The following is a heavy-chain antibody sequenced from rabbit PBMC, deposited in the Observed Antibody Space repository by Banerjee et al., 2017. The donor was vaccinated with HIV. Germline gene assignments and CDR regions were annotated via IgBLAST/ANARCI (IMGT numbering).Heavy chain of an antibody. Sequence: QEQLKETGGDLVKPGASLTLTCTASGFDLSSYYYMCWVRQAPGKGLEWIACIYTGSGSTYYASWAKGRFTISKTSSTTVTLQMTSLTAADTATYFCARDFAGYVDFAGANLWGPGTLVTVS. CDR3: ARDFAGYVDFAGANL. D-gene: IGHD6-1*01. J-gene: IGHJ6*01. CDR2: IYTGSGST. CDR1: GFDLSSYYY. V-gene: IGHV1S45*01.